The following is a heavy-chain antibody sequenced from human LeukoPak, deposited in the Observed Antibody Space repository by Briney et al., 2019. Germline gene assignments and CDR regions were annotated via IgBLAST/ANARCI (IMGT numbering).Heavy chain of an antibody. D-gene: IGHD6-13*01. J-gene: IGHJ4*02. Sequence: ASVKVSCKASGYTFTSYGISWVRQAPGQGLEWMGWINPYNGNTNYAQRLQGGVTMTTDTSTSTVYMELRGLRSDDTAVYYCARHVRPIGSSWNQFNFDYWGQGTLVTVSS. V-gene: IGHV1-18*01. CDR1: GYTFTSYG. CDR3: ARHVRPIGSSWNQFNFDY. CDR2: INPYNGNT.